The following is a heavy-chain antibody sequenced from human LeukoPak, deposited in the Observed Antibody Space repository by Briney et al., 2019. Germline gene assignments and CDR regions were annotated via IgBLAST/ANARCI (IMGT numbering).Heavy chain of an antibody. V-gene: IGHV5-51*01. CDR3: TRHFEVATSSGSFDI. D-gene: IGHD6-6*01. Sequence: PGESVKISCKGSGYTFTSYWIAWVRQMPGKGLEWMGFIYPGDSDTRYSPSFQGQVTISDDKSLTPAYLQWSSLKATGPDMYCSTRHFEVATSSGSFDIWGQGTMVTVSS. CDR1: GYTFTSYW. J-gene: IGHJ3*02. CDR2: IYPGDSDT.